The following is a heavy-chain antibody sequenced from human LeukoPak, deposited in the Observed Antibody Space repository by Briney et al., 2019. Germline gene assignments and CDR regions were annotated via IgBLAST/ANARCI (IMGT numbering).Heavy chain of an antibody. CDR3: ARHGYGDYEILYYYMDV. CDR2: INHSGST. Sequence: PSETLSLTCTVYGGSFSGYYWSWIRQPPGKGLEWIGEINHSGSTNYNPSLKSRVTISVDTSKNQFSLKLSSVTAADTAVYYCARHGYGDYEILYYYMDVWGKGTTVTISS. D-gene: IGHD4-17*01. V-gene: IGHV4-34*01. J-gene: IGHJ6*03. CDR1: GGSFSGYY.